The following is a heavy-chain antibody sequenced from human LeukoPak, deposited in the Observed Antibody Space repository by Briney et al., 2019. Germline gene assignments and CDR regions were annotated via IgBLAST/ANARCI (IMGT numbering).Heavy chain of an antibody. J-gene: IGHJ4*02. CDR3: ATDRHDYGGNSY. V-gene: IGHV1-24*01. CDR1: GYTLTELS. D-gene: IGHD4-23*01. CDR2: FDPEDGET. Sequence: GASVKVSCKVSGYTLTELSMHWVRQAPGKGHEWMGGFDPEDGETIYAQKFQGRVTMTEDTSTDTAYMELSSLRSEDTAVYYCATDRHDYGGNSYWGQGTLVTVSS.